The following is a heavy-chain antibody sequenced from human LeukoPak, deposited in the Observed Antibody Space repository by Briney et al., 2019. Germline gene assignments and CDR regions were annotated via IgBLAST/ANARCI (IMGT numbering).Heavy chain of an antibody. CDR1: GGTFSSYA. Sequence: ASVKVSCTASGGTFSSYAISWVRQAPGQGLEWMGRIIPIFGIANYAQKVQGGDTITADKSTSTAYMELGSLRSEDTAVYYCARGTNAAGYFDYWGQGTLVTVSS. CDR2: IIPIFGIA. D-gene: IGHD1-1*01. CDR3: ARGTNAAGYFDY. V-gene: IGHV1-69*04. J-gene: IGHJ4*02.